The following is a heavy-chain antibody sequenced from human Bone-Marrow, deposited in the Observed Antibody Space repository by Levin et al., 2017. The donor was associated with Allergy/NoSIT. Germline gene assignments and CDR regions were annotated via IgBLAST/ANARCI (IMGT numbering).Heavy chain of an antibody. V-gene: IGHV3-30*03. Sequence: GGSLRLSCAASGFTFSNFGIHWVRQAPGKGLEWVAVISYDGTDKYYADSVKGRFSVSRDNSKNTLYLQMNSLRAEDTAVYYCATDFPGTGYLYYGMDVWGQGTSVTVSS. D-gene: IGHD6-13*01. J-gene: IGHJ6*02. CDR2: ISYDGTDK. CDR3: ATDFPGTGYLYYGMDV. CDR1: GFTFSNFG.